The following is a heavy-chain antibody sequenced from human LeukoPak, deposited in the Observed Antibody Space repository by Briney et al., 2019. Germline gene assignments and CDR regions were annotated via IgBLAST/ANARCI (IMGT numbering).Heavy chain of an antibody. D-gene: IGHD3-3*01. CDR2: IIPIFGTA. J-gene: IGHJ6*03. Sequence: GASVKVSCKASGGTSSSYAISWVRQAPGQGLEWMGGIIPIFGTANYAQKFQGRVTITADESTSTAYMELSSLRSEDTAVYYCASLPAPFWSGYPYYYYYRDVWGKGTTVTVSS. CDR3: ASLPAPFWSGYPYYYYYRDV. CDR1: GGTSSSYA. V-gene: IGHV1-69*13.